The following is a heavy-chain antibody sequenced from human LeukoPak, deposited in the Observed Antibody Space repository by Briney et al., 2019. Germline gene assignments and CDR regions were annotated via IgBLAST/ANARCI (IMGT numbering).Heavy chain of an antibody. J-gene: IGHJ4*02. CDR1: GYTFTSYG. Sequence: ASVKVSCKASGYTFTSYGISWVRQAPGQGLEWMGWISAYNGNTNYAQKLQGRVTMTTDTSTSTAYMELSSLRSEDTAVYYCARDLSIAAAGDFDYWGQGTLVTVSS. CDR3: ARDLSIAAAGDFDY. CDR2: ISAYNGNT. V-gene: IGHV1-18*01. D-gene: IGHD6-13*01.